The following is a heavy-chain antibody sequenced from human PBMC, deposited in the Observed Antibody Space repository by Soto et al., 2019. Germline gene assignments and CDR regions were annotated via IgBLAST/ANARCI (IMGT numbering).Heavy chain of an antibody. Sequence: GGSLRLSCTASGFAFGDYAMSWFRQAPGKGLEWVGLIRSKAYGGTTEYAASVKGRFTISRDDSKSIAYLQMNSLKTEDTAVYYCTRDDLAGYYGMDVWGQGTTVTVSS. CDR2: IRSKAYGGTT. J-gene: IGHJ6*02. CDR1: GFAFGDYA. V-gene: IGHV3-49*03. CDR3: TRDDLAGYYGMDV.